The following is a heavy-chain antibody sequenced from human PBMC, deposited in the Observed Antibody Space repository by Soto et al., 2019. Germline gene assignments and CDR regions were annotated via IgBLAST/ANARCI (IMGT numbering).Heavy chain of an antibody. Sequence: EVQLVESGGGLVKPGGSLRLSCAASGFTFSSYSMNWVRQAPGKGLEWVSAISGSGGSTYYADSVKGRFTISRDNSKNTLYLQMNSLRAEDTAVYYCAKDRLRSITIFGVVRYYFDYWGQGTLVTVSS. V-gene: IGHV3-23*04. CDR3: AKDRLRSITIFGVVRYYFDY. J-gene: IGHJ4*02. CDR2: ISGSGGST. D-gene: IGHD3-3*01. CDR1: GFTFSSYS.